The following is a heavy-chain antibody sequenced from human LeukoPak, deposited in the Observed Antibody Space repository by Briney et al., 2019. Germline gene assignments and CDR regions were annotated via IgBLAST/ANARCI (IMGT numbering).Heavy chain of an antibody. V-gene: IGHV1-2*04. D-gene: IGHD5-18*01. Sequence: ASVKVSCKASGYTFTGYYMHWVRQAPGQGLEWMGWINPNSGGTNYAQKFQGWVTMTRDTSISTAYMELSRLRSDDPAVYYCARDRDTAMVQYYFDYWGQGTLVTVSS. CDR1: GYTFTGYY. CDR2: INPNSGGT. J-gene: IGHJ4*02. CDR3: ARDRDTAMVQYYFDY.